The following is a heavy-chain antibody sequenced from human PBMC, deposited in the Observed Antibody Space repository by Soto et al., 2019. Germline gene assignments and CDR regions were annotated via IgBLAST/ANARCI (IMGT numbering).Heavy chain of an antibody. Sequence: PGGSLRLSCAASGFTFSSYAMSWVRQAPGKGLEWVSAISGSGGSTYYADSVKGRFTISRDNSKNTLYLQMNSLRAEDTAVYYCAKDSAPLIITMINWDYWGQGTLVTVSS. V-gene: IGHV3-23*01. CDR3: AKDSAPLIITMINWDY. CDR2: ISGSGGST. CDR1: GFTFSSYA. D-gene: IGHD3-22*01. J-gene: IGHJ4*02.